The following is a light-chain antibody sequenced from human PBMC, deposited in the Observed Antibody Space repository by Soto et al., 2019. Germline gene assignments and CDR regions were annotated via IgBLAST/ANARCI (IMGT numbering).Light chain of an antibody. Sequence: EIVLTQSPGTLSLSPGERATLSCRASQSVSSSYLAWYQQTPGQAPRLLIYGASSRATGIPDRFSGSGSGTDFTLTISRLEPEDFAVYYCQQYGSSPLFTFGPGNKVDIK. CDR1: QSVSSSY. CDR2: GAS. J-gene: IGKJ3*01. CDR3: QQYGSSPLFT. V-gene: IGKV3-20*01.